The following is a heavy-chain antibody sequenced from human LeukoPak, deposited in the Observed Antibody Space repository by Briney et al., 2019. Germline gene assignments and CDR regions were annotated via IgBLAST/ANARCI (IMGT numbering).Heavy chain of an antibody. CDR1: GGTFSSYA. V-gene: IGHV1-69*13. D-gene: IGHD3-22*01. CDR2: IIPIFGTA. CDR3: ASARYYYDSSGFFDY. Sequence: SVKVSCKASGGTFSSYAISWVRQAPGQGLEWMGGIIPIFGTANYAQKFQGRVTITADESTSTAYMELSSLRSEDTAVYYCASARYYYDSSGFFDYWGQGTLVTVSS. J-gene: IGHJ4*02.